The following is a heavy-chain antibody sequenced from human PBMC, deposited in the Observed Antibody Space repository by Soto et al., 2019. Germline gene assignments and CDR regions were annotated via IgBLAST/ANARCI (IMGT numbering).Heavy chain of an antibody. CDR3: AKAYEYYDSSGLCWFDP. J-gene: IGHJ5*02. CDR2: ISGSGGST. D-gene: IGHD3-22*01. Sequence: PGGSLRLSCAASGFTFSSYAMSWVRQAPGKGLEWVSAISGSGGSTYYADSVKGRFTISRDNSKNTLYLQINSLRAEDTAVYYCAKAYEYYDSSGLCWFDPWGQGTLVTVSS. V-gene: IGHV3-23*01. CDR1: GFTFSSYA.